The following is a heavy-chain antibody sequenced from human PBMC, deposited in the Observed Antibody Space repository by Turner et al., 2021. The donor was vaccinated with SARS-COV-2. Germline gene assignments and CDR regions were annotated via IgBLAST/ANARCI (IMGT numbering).Heavy chain of an antibody. CDR3: AMGGYCSSTSRYTDYYYYGMDV. D-gene: IGHD2-2*02. Sequence: QVQLVESGGGVVQPGRSLSLSCAASGFTFSSSGMHWVRQAPGKGLEWVAVIWYDGSNKYYADSVKGRFTISRDNSKNTLYLQMNSLRAEDTAVYNCAMGGYCSSTSRYTDYYYYGMDVWGQGTTVTVSS. CDR2: IWYDGSNK. CDR1: GFTFSSSG. V-gene: IGHV3-33*01. J-gene: IGHJ6*02.